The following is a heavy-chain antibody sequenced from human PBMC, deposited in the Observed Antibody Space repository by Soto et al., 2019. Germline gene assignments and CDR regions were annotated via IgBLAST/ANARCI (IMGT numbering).Heavy chain of an antibody. CDR3: ARDTGDYDMWWVGGAFDP. Sequence: ESGGGLVKPGGSLRLSCAASGFTFSSYTMNWVRQAPGKGLEWVSPISSSSSYIYYADSVKGRFTISRNNAKNSLYLQMNSPRAEDTAVYYCARDTGDYDMWWVGGAFDPWGQGTLVTVSS. J-gene: IGHJ5*02. D-gene: IGHD3-9*01. CDR1: GFTFSSYT. V-gene: IGHV3-21*01. CDR2: ISSSSSYI.